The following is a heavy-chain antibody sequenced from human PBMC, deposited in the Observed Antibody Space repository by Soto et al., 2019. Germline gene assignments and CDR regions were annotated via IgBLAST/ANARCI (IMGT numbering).Heavy chain of an antibody. V-gene: IGHV4-39*01. Sequence: SETLSLTCTVSGGSISSSSYHWGWIRQPPGKGLEWIGSIYYSGSTYYNPSLKSRVTISVDTSKNQFSLKLSSVTAADTAVYYCARHHDFWTGPYMDVWGKGTTVTVSS. CDR3: ARHHDFWTGPYMDV. D-gene: IGHD3-3*01. CDR1: GGSISSSSYH. CDR2: IYYSGST. J-gene: IGHJ6*03.